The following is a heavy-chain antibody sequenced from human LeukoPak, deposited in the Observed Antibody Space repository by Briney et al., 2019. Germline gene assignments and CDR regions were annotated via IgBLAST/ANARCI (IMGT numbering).Heavy chain of an antibody. V-gene: IGHV3-48*01. CDR2: ISSSSSTE. J-gene: IGHJ4*02. Sequence: GGSLRLSCAASGFTFSSFSMSWVRQAPGEGLEWVSYISSSSSTEYYADSVKGRFTISRDDAKNSLYLQMNSLRAEDTATYYCAKDRGDYGDNKRGFDYWGQGTLVTGPS. D-gene: IGHD4-23*01. CDR3: AKDRGDYGDNKRGFDY. CDR1: GFTFSSFS.